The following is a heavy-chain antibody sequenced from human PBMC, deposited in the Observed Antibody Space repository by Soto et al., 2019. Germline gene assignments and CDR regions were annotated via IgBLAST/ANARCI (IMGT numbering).Heavy chain of an antibody. V-gene: IGHV3-72*01. CDR1: GFTFSDHY. J-gene: IGHJ6*03. CDR3: ASLIASSSGDFHYYYMDV. CDR2: TRNKAKSYTT. Sequence: EVQLVESGGGLVQPGGSLRLSCAASGFTFSDHYMDWVCQAPGKGLEWVGRTRNKAKSYTTYYAASVKDRFTISRDDSKNSLYLQMNSLKTEDTAVYYCASLIASSSGDFHYYYMDVWGKGTTVTVSS. D-gene: IGHD6-6*01.